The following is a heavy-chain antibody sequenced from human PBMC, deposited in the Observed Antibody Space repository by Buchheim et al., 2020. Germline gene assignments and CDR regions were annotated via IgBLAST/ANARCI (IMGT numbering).Heavy chain of an antibody. CDR1: GFTFSSYA. V-gene: IGHV3-30*04. Sequence: QVQLVESGGGVVQPGRSLRLSCAASGFTFSSYAMHWVRQAPGKGLEWVAVISYDGSNKYYADSVKGRFTISRDNSKNTPYLQMNSLRAEDTAVYYCARDPTLAAAGMDYYFDYWGQGTL. D-gene: IGHD6-13*01. CDR2: ISYDGSNK. J-gene: IGHJ4*02. CDR3: ARDPTLAAAGMDYYFDY.